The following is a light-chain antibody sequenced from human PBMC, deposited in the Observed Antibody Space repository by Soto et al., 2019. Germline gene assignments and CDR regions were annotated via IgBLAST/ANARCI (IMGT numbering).Light chain of an antibody. CDR2: AAS. J-gene: IGKJ4*01. Sequence: DIQMTQSPSSLSASLGDRVTITCRASQGIGVYLAWFQQKTGNAPKLLIYAASTLQSGVPSRFSGSGSGTDFTLTSSSLQPEDVATYYCQKYNSSPLTFGGGTKVEIK. CDR1: QGIGVY. CDR3: QKYNSSPLT. V-gene: IGKV1-27*01.